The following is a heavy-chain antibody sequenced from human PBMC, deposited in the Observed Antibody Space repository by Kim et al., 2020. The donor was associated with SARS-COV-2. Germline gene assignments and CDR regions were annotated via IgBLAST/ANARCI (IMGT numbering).Heavy chain of an antibody. V-gene: IGHV3-23*01. CDR2: LSGSGGST. Sequence: GGSLRLSCAASGFTFYNYAMSWVRQAPGKGLEWVSGLSGSGGSTYYADSVKGRFSISRENSKNTLYLQMNSLRAEETAAYYCAKSTTFNVYYYDSSGYGNAFDIWGQRTIVTVS. CDR1: GFTFYNYA. CDR3: AKSTTFNVYYYDSSGYGNAFDI. D-gene: IGHD3-22*01. J-gene: IGHJ3*02.